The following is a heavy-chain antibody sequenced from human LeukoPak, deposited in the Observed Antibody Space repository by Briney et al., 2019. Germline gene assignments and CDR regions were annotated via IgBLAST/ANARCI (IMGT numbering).Heavy chain of an antibody. D-gene: IGHD4-17*01. CDR1: GFIFDDYA. CDR3: AKELRFLSQGFQH. J-gene: IGHJ1*01. CDR2: ISWNGGSI. Sequence: PGGSLRLSCAASGFIFDDYAIHWVRQAPGKGLEWVSGISWNGGSIAYADSVKGRFTISRDNAKNSLYLQMNSLRAEDTALYYCAKELRFLSQGFQHWGQGTLVTVSS. V-gene: IGHV3-9*01.